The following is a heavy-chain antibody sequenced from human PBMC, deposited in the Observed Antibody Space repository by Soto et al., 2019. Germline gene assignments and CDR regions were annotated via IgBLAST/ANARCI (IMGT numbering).Heavy chain of an antibody. J-gene: IGHJ4*02. CDR2: IYYSGST. Sequence: SETLSLTCTVTGDSISSRSYYWGWIRQPPGKGLEWIGSIYYSGSTYNNPSLRSRVSMSIDTSKDQFSLKLKSVTAADTALYFCARQRTSVVTQAYFDVWGPGPLVTVSS. CDR1: GDSISSRSYY. V-gene: IGHV4-39*01. CDR3: ARQRTSVVTQAYFDV. D-gene: IGHD2-21*02.